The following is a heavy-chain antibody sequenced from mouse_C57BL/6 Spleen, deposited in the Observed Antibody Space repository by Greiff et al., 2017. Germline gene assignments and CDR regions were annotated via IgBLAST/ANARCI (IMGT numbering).Heavy chain of an antibody. Sequence: VQLQQSGAELVRPGSSVKLSCKASGYTFTSYWMDWVKQRPGQGLEWIGNIYPSDSETHYNQKFKDKATLTVDKSSSTAYMQLSSLTSEDSAVYYCASTTVVSYWYFDVWGTGTTVTVSS. CDR1: GYTFTSYW. V-gene: IGHV1-61*01. J-gene: IGHJ1*03. CDR2: IYPSDSET. D-gene: IGHD1-1*01. CDR3: ASTTVVSYWYFDV.